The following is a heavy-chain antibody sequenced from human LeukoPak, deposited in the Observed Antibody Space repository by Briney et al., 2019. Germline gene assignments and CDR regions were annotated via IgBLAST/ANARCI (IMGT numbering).Heavy chain of an antibody. CDR2: ISSSSSTI. CDR1: GFTFSSYS. Sequence: GGSLRLSCAVSGFTFSSYSMNWVRQAPGKGLEWVSYISSSSSTIYYADSMKGRFTISGDNAKNSLSLQMSSLRAEDTALYYCARENDEYDYWGQGTLVTVSS. CDR3: ARENDEYDY. V-gene: IGHV3-48*01. J-gene: IGHJ4*02. D-gene: IGHD1-1*01.